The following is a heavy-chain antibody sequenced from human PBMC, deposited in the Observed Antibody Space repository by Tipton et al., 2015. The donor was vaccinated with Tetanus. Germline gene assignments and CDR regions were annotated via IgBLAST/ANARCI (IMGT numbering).Heavy chain of an antibody. CDR3: ARDQARGARGWNYFDY. V-gene: IGHV4-31*03. CDR2: IYNSGST. J-gene: IGHJ4*02. Sequence: LVKPTQTLSLTCTVSGGSISSGGYYWSWIRQHPGKGLEWIGDIYNSGSTYYNPSLKSRVTILVDTTKNQFPLKLKSVTAADTAVYYCARDQARGARGWNYFDYWGQGSLVTVSS. D-gene: IGHD1-26*01. CDR1: GGSISSGGYY.